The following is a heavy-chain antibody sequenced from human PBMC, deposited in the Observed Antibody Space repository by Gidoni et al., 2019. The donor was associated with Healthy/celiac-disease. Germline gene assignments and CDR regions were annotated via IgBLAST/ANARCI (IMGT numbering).Heavy chain of an antibody. CDR1: GGSFSGYY. CDR2: IKHSGST. V-gene: IGHV4-34*01. D-gene: IGHD3-10*01. CDR3: ARGADYGSGSYGYWFDP. J-gene: IGHJ5*02. Sequence: QGHLQHFGSGLLKPSETLFLTCAVFGGSFSGYYWSWFRQPPGKGLEWIGEIKHSGSTSYNPSFKSRVTISGDTSKNQFSRKLSSVSAADTAVYYWARGADYGSGSYGYWFDPWGQGTLVTVSS.